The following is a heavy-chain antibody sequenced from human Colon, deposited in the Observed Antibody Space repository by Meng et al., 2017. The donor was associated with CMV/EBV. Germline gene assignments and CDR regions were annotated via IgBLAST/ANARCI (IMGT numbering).Heavy chain of an antibody. J-gene: IGHJ4*02. Sequence: GGSLRLSCAASGFTFSSYGMHWVRQAPGKGLEWVAVIWYDGSNKYYADSVKGRFTISRDNSKNTLYLQMNSLRAEDTAVYYCAKEYSSSSTKYFDYWGQGTLVTSPQ. CDR2: IWYDGSNK. CDR1: GFTFSSYG. CDR3: AKEYSSSSTKYFDY. D-gene: IGHD6-6*01. V-gene: IGHV3-33*06.